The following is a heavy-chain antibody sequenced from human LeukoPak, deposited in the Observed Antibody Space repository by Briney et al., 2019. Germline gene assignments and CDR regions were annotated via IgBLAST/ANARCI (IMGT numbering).Heavy chain of an antibody. Sequence: PGGSLRLSCAASGFTFSSYAMSWVRQAPGKGLEWVSAISGSGGSTYYADSVKGRFTISRDNSKNTLYLQMNSLRAEDTAVYYCARAVSILDDFWSGYYAFDPWGQGTLVTVSS. CDR2: ISGSGGST. J-gene: IGHJ5*02. CDR3: ARAVSILDDFWSGYYAFDP. V-gene: IGHV3-23*01. CDR1: GFTFSSYA. D-gene: IGHD3-3*01.